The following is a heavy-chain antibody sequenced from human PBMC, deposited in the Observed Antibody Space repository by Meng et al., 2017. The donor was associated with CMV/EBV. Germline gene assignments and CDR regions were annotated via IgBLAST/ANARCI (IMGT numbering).Heavy chain of an antibody. CDR3: ARGPRAGGVVPLWGALWFDP. CDR2: INSDGSST. D-gene: IGHD2-2*01. J-gene: IGHJ5*02. CDR1: GFTFSSYW. V-gene: IGHV3-74*01. Sequence: GESLKISCAASGFTFSSYWMHWVRQAPGKGLVWVSRINSDGSSTSYADSVKGRFTISRDNAKNTLYLQMNSLRAEDTAVYYCARGPRAGGVVPLWGALWFDPWGQGTLVTVSS.